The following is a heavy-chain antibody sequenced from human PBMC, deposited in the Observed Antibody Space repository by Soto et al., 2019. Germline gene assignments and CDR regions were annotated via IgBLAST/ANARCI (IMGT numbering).Heavy chain of an antibody. CDR1: GGSISRYY. CDR3: ARDLWGYCGTDCYPLDV. CDR2: MYNTGST. J-gene: IGHJ6*02. V-gene: IGHV4-59*01. Sequence: SETLSLTCTVSGGSISRYYWSWIRQPPGKGLEWIGYMYNTGSTAYNPSFKSRVTISVDTSKNQFSLKLNSVTAADTAVYYCARDLWGYCGTDCYPLDVWGQGTTVTV. D-gene: IGHD2-21*02.